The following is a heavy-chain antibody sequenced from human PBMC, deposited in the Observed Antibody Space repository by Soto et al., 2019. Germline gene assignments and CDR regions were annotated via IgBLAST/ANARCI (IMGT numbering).Heavy chain of an antibody. CDR3: ARRYCISTSCYPNWLDP. V-gene: IGHV1-69*12. Sequence: QVQLVQSGAEVKKPGSSVKVSCKASGGTFSSYAISWVRQAPGQGLEWMGGIIPIFGTANYAQKFQGRVTITADESTSTAYMELSSLRSEDTAVYYCARRYCISTSCYPNWLDPWGQGTLVTVSS. D-gene: IGHD2-2*01. J-gene: IGHJ5*02. CDR2: IIPIFGTA. CDR1: GGTFSSYA.